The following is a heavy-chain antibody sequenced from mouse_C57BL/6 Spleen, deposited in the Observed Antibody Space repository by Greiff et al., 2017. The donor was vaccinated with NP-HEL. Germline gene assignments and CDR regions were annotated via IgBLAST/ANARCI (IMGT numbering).Heavy chain of an antibody. CDR1: GYTFTDYY. D-gene: IGHD3-3*01. J-gene: IGHJ2*01. Sequence: VQLQQSGPELVKPGASVKISCKASGYTFTDYYMNWVKQSHGKSLEWIGDINPNNGGTSYNQKFKGKATLTVDKSSSTAYMELSSLTSEDSAVYFCARLGGDYWGQGTTLTVSS. CDR2: INPNNGGT. V-gene: IGHV1-26*01. CDR3: ARLGGDY.